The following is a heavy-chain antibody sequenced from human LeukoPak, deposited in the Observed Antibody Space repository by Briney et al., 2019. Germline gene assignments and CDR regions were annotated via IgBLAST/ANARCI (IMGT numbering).Heavy chain of an antibody. V-gene: IGHV3-23*01. CDR3: AKGPYRDSNYYMDV. J-gene: IGHJ6*03. CDR1: GFTFSSYA. CDR2: ITGSGTET. D-gene: IGHD3-16*01. Sequence: PGGSLRLSCAASGFTFSSYAMSWVRQAPGKGLEWVSVITGSGTETNYANSAKGRFTISRDNSKSTLYLQMNSLRAEDTALYYCAKGPYRDSNYYMDVWGKGTTVTVSS.